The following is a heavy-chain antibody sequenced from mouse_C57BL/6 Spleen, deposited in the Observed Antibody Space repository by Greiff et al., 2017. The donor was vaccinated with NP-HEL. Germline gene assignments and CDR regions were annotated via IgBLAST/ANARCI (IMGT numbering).Heavy chain of an antibody. CDR1: GYTFTSYD. D-gene: IGHD1-1*01. CDR3: ARSGTTVVGGDYFDY. V-gene: IGHV1-85*01. J-gene: IGHJ2*01. Sequence: VQLQESGPELVKPGASVKLSCKASGYTFTSYDINWVKQRPGQGLEWIGWIYPRDGSTKYNEKFKGKATLTVDTSSSTAYMELHSLTSEDSAVYFWARSGTTVVGGDYFDYWGQGTTLTVSS. CDR2: IYPRDGST.